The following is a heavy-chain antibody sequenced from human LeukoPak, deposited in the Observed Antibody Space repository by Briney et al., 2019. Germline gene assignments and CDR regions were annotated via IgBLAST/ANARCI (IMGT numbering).Heavy chain of an antibody. D-gene: IGHD4-17*01. J-gene: IGHJ4*02. V-gene: IGHV3-21*01. CDR2: ISSSSTYI. CDR1: GFTFSNYS. Sequence: PGGSLRLSCAASGFTFSNYSMNWVRQAPGKGLEWVSSISSSSTYIYYADSVKGRFTISRDTAKNSLYLQMNSLRAEDTAVYYCARDYGDYGDYVYNYWGQGTLVTVSS. CDR3: ARDYGDYGDYVYNY.